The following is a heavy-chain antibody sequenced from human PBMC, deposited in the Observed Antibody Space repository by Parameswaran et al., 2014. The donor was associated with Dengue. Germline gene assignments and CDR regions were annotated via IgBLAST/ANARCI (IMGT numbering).Heavy chain of an antibody. V-gene: IGHV5-10-1*01. J-gene: IGHJ5*02. Sequence: VRQMPGKGLEWMGRIDPSDSYTNYSPSFQGHVTISADKSISTAYLQWSSLKASDTAMYYCATGPAGTTLERPFDPGPGNPGHRLL. CDR2: IDPSDSYT. CDR3: ATGPAGTTLERPFDP. D-gene: IGHD1-7*01.